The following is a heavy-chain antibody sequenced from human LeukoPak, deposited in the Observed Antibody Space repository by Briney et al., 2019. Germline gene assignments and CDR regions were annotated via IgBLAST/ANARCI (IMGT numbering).Heavy chain of an antibody. V-gene: IGHV1-2*02. Sequence: ASVKVSCKASGYTFTGYYIHWVRQAPGQGLEWMGWINPNSGGTNYAQKFQGRVTMTRDTSISTAYMELSRLKSDDTAVYYCARGSFSADAPLVLDYFHHWGQGTPVTVSS. CDR3: ARGSFSADAPLVLDYFHH. CDR1: GYTFTGYY. D-gene: IGHD5-18*01. CDR2: INPNSGGT. J-gene: IGHJ1*01.